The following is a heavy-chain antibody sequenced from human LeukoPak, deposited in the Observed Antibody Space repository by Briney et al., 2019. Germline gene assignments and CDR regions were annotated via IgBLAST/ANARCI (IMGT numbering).Heavy chain of an antibody. J-gene: IGHJ4*02. V-gene: IGHV4-39*07. D-gene: IGHD6-19*01. CDR1: GGSISSSSYY. Sequence: PAETLSLTCTVSGGSISSSSYYWGWIRQPPGKGLVWVGCIYYSGSTYYNPSLKSRVTISVDTSKNQFSLKLSSVTAADTAVYYCARAVMAGDFDYWGQGTLVTVSS. CDR2: IYYSGST. CDR3: ARAVMAGDFDY.